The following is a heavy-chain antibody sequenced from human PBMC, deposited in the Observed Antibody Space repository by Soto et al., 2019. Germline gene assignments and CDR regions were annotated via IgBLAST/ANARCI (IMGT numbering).Heavy chain of an antibody. Sequence: SETLSLTCTVSGDSIMRDSYYWNWIRQHPGKGLEWIGYIYHSGTTYYNPSLKSRVTISVDRSKNQFSLKLSSVTAADTAVYYCAAGGGLPRYYWGQGTLVTVSS. CDR3: AAGGGLPRYY. J-gene: IGHJ4*02. CDR1: GDSIMRDSYY. CDR2: IYHSGTT. D-gene: IGHD5-12*01. V-gene: IGHV4-30-2*01.